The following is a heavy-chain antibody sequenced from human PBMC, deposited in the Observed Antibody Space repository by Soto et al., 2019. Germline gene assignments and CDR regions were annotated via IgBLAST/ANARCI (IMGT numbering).Heavy chain of an antibody. CDR2: IIPIFGTA. J-gene: IGHJ4*02. D-gene: IGHD6-19*01. CDR1: GGTFSSYA. CDR3: GAGAVAADFDY. V-gene: IGHV1-69*13. Sequence: ASVKVSCKASGGTFSSYAISWVRQAPGQGLEWMGGIIPIFGTANYAQKFRGRVTITADESTGTAYMELSSLRSEDTAVYYCGAGAVAADFDYWGQGTLVTVSS.